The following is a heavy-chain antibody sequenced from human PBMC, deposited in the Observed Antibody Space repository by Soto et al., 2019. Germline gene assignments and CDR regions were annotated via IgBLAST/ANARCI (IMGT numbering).Heavy chain of an antibody. CDR2: IFQSGST. CDR1: GRNIKSPHR. D-gene: IGHD6-19*01. J-gene: IGHJ5*02. V-gene: IGHV4-4*01. Sequence: LSRTCGVFGRNIKSPHRWSLVPQPPGKGLEWIGEIFQSGSTNYTPSLENRVPISVDKSKNQFSLTLNSVTAADTAVDFCAIVRCRHSSGGHWFHTCGQGILGTVSS. CDR3: AIVRCRHSSGGHWFHT.